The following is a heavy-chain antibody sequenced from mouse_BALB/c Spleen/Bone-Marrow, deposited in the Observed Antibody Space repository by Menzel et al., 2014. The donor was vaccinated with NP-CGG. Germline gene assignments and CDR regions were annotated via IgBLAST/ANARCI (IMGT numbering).Heavy chain of an antibody. Sequence: QVQLQQPGTDLVRPGASVKLSCKASGYTFTSYWINWVKQRPGQGLEWIGNIYPSDSYTNYNQKSKDKATLTVDKSSSTAYMHLSSPTSEDSAVYYCTRDDGGFAYWGQGTLVTVSA. J-gene: IGHJ3*01. CDR2: IYPSDSYT. D-gene: IGHD1-1*02. CDR1: GYTFTSYW. V-gene: IGHV1-69*02. CDR3: TRDDGGFAY.